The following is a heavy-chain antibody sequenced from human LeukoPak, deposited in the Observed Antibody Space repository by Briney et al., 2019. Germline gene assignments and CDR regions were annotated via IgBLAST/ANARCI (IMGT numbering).Heavy chain of an antibody. D-gene: IGHD2-2*01. J-gene: IGHJ4*02. CDR2: INEDESLK. V-gene: IGHV3-7*03. Sequence: GGSLRLSCVASGFAFHTYWMTWVRQAPGKGLECVASINEDESLKYYVDSVKGRFTISRDNAKNSLYLQMNSLRAEDTALYYCARGSCSSTSCRLDYWGQGTLVTVSS. CDR1: GFAFHTYW. CDR3: ARGSCSSTSCRLDY.